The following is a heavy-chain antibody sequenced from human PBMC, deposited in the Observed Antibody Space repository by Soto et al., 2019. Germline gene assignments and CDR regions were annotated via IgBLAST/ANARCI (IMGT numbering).Heavy chain of an antibody. J-gene: IGHJ4*02. CDR2: IWYDGSNK. V-gene: IGHV3-33*01. D-gene: IGHD6-19*01. CDR1: GFTFSSYG. CDR3: ARVPGIAVAGVDY. Sequence: QVQLVESGGGVVQPGRSLRLSCAASGFTFSSYGMHWVRQAPGKGLEWVAVIWYDGSNKYYADSVKGRFTISRDNSKNTLYLQMNSLRAEDTAVYYCARVPGIAVAGVDYWGQGTLVTVSS.